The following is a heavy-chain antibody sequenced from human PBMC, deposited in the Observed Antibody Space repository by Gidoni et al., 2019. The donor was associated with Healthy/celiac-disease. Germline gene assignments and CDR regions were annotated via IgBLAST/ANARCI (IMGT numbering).Heavy chain of an antibody. CDR2: IYPGDSDT. V-gene: IGHV5-51*01. Sequence: EVQLVQSGAEVKKPGESLKISCKGSGYSFTSYWIGWVRQMPGKGLEWMGIIYPGDSDTRYSPSFQGQVTISADKSISTAYLQWSSLKASDTAMYYCARRIAVAGGLTFRSDYGMDVWGQGTTVTVSS. CDR3: ARRIAVAGGLTFRSDYGMDV. CDR1: GYSFTSYW. J-gene: IGHJ6*02. D-gene: IGHD6-19*01.